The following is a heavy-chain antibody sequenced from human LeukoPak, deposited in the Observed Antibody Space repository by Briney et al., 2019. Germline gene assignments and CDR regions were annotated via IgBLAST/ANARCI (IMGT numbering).Heavy chain of an antibody. Sequence: SETLSLTCTVSGGSVSSGSYYWSWIRQPPGKGLEWIGYIYYSGSTNYNPSLKGRVTISVDTSKNQFSLKLSSVTAADTAVYYCARDTGYYDSSGNYYYYGMDVWGQGTTVTVSS. V-gene: IGHV4-61*01. CDR3: ARDTGYYDSSGNYYYYGMDV. CDR2: IYYSGST. J-gene: IGHJ6*02. CDR1: GGSVSSGSYY. D-gene: IGHD3-22*01.